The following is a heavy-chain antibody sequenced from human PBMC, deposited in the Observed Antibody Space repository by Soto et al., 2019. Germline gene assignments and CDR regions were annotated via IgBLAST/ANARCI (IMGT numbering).Heavy chain of an antibody. V-gene: IGHV4-4*07. D-gene: IGHD3-3*01. Sequence: PSETLSLTCTVSGGSMISYYWTGIRQPAGKGLEWIGRVYSSGGTHYNPSLKSRVTISLDTSKNQFSLRLLSVTDADTAVYYCARGQRFSDWFDPWGQGTLVTVSS. J-gene: IGHJ5*02. CDR3: ARGQRFSDWFDP. CDR1: GGSMISYY. CDR2: VYSSGGT.